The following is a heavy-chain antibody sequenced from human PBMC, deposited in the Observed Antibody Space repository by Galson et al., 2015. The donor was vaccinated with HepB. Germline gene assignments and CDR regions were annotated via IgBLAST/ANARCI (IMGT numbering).Heavy chain of an antibody. V-gene: IGHV3-11*01. J-gene: IGHJ3*02. D-gene: IGHD3-3*01. CDR2: ISSTGSTI. CDR1: GFTFSDYY. CDR3: VREGPSGYYGVDAFDI. Sequence: SLRLSCAASGFTFSDYYMSWIRQAPGKGLEWVSYISSTGSTIFYADSLKGRFTISRDNAENSLYLQMNSLRPEETAVYYCVREGPSGYYGVDAFDIWGQGTMVTVS.